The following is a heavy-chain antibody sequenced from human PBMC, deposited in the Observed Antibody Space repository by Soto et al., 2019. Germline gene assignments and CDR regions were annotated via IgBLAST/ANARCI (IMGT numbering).Heavy chain of an antibody. V-gene: IGHV3-48*01. J-gene: IGHJ6*02. CDR1: GFTFSSYS. Sequence: EVQLVESGGGLVQPGGSLRLSCAASGFTFSSYSMNWVRQAPGKGLEWVSYISSSSSTIYYADSVKGRFIISRDNAKNSLYLQRKSLRAEDTAVYYCARDEGSGYDSPGMDVWGQGTTVTVSS. CDR3: ARDEGSGYDSPGMDV. D-gene: IGHD5-12*01. CDR2: ISSSSSTI.